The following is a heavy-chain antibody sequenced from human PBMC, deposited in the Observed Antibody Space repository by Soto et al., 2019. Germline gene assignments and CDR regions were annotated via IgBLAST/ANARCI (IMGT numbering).Heavy chain of an antibody. CDR3: ARRATGFSVDFDY. D-gene: IGHD3-10*01. CDR1: GGSISSSSYY. V-gene: IGHV4-39*01. J-gene: IGHJ4*02. Sequence: SETLSLTCTVSGGSISSSSYYWGWIRQPPGKGLEWIGSIYYSGSTYYNPSLKSRVTISVDTSKNQFSLKLSSVTAADTAVYYCARRATGFSVDFDYWGQGTLVTVSS. CDR2: IYYSGST.